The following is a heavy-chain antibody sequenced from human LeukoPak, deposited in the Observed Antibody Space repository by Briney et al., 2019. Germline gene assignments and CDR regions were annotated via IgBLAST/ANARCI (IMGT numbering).Heavy chain of an antibody. CDR2: ISGSGGST. CDR3: ANSAMVRLRFYYFDY. J-gene: IGHJ4*02. D-gene: IGHD3-10*01. Sequence: GGSLRLSCAASGFTFSSYAMSWVRQAAGKGLEWVSAISGSGGSTYYADSVKGRFTISRDNSKNTLYLQMNSLRAEDTAVYYCANSAMVRLRFYYFDYWGQGTLVTVSS. V-gene: IGHV3-23*01. CDR1: GFTFSSYA.